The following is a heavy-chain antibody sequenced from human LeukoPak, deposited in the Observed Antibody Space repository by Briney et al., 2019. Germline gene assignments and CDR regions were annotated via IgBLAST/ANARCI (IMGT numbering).Heavy chain of an antibody. CDR3: ARDREQQLVRFYNAFDI. D-gene: IGHD6-13*01. CDR1: GGSISSYY. CDR2: IFYSGGT. V-gene: IGHV4-59*01. Sequence: SETLSLTCTVSGGSISSYYWSWIRQPPGKGLEWIGYIFYSGGTTYNPSLKSRVTIFLDTSKNQFSLKLSSVTAADTAVYYCARDREQQLVRFYNAFDIWDQGTMVTVSS. J-gene: IGHJ3*02.